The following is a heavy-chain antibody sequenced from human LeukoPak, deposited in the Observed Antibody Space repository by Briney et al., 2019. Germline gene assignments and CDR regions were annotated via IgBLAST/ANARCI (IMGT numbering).Heavy chain of an antibody. D-gene: IGHD6-19*01. CDR3: ARDLWGSYSTGSYLDY. J-gene: IGHJ4*02. Sequence: PGGSLRLSCAASGFTFGSYGMSWVRQAPGKGLEWVANIKEDGSVMYYVDSLKGRFTISRDSAQNSLYLQMNSLRVEDTAVYFCARDLWGSYSTGSYLDYWGQGALVTVSS. CDR2: IKEDGSVM. CDR1: GFTFGSYG. V-gene: IGHV3-7*01.